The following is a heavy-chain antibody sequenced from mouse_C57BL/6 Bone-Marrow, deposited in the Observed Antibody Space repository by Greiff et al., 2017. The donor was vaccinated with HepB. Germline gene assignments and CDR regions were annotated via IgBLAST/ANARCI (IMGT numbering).Heavy chain of an antibody. D-gene: IGHD6-1*01. CDR2: IYPGSGNT. Sequence: QVQLQQSGPELVKPGASVKISCKASGYSFTSYYIHWVKQRPGQGLEWIGWIYPGSGNTKYNEKFKGKATLTADTSSSTAYMQLSSLTAEDSAVYYCASPLYAMDYWGQGTSVTVSS. J-gene: IGHJ4*01. V-gene: IGHV1-66*01. CDR1: GYSFTSYY. CDR3: ASPLYAMDY.